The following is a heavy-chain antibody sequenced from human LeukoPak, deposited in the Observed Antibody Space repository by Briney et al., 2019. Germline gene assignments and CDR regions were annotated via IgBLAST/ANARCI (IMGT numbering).Heavy chain of an antibody. CDR1: GESFSGYY. CDR2: INHSGST. V-gene: IGHV4-34*01. D-gene: IGHD6-19*01. J-gene: IGHJ2*01. Sequence: SETLSLTCAVYGESFSGYYWSWIRQPPGKGLEWIGEINHSGSTNYNPSLKSRVTISVDTSKNQFSLKLSSVTAADTAVYYCARGSDSSGWGYWYFDLWGRGTLVTVSS. CDR3: ARGSDSSGWGYWYFDL.